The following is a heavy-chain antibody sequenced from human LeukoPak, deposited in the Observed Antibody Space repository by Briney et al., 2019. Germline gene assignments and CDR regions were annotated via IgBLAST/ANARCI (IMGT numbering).Heavy chain of an antibody. CDR1: GYTFTNFG. CDR2: ISAFNGNT. V-gene: IGHV1-18*01. Sequence: ASVKVSCKASGYTFTNFGINWVRQAPGQGLEWMGGISAFNGNTHYAQNLQGRVTMTTDTSTSTAYMGLRSLRSDDTAVYYCAREYCSGGACYGYFYYYMDVWGKGTTVTVSS. D-gene: IGHD2-15*01. CDR3: AREYCSGGACYGYFYYYMDV. J-gene: IGHJ6*03.